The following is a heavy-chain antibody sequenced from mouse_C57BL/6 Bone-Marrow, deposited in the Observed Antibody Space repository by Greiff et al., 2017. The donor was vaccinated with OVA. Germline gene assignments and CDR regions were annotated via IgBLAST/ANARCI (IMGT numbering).Heavy chain of an antibody. Sequence: EVKVEESGGGLVQPGGSMKLSCVASGFTFSNYWMNWVRQSPEKGLEWVAQIRLKSDNYATHYAESVKGRFTISRDDSKSSVYLQMNNLRAEDTGIYYCTGTYDGYYDYYAMDYWGQGTSVTVSS. CDR2: IRLKSDNYAT. CDR3: TGTYDGYYDYYAMDY. D-gene: IGHD2-3*01. V-gene: IGHV6-3*01. CDR1: GFTFSNYW. J-gene: IGHJ4*01.